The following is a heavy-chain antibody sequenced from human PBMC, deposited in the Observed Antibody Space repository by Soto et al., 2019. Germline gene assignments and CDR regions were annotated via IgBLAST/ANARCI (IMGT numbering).Heavy chain of an antibody. V-gene: IGHV4-59*01. D-gene: IGHD3-3*01. J-gene: IGHJ5*02. CDR2: IYYSGST. CDR1: GGSISSYY. CDR3: ARLYYDFWSGYFNWFDP. Sequence: SETLSLTCTVSGGSISSYYWSWIRQPPGKGLEWIGYIYYSGSTNYNPSPKSRVTISVDTSKNQFSLKLSSVTAADTAVYYCARLYYDFWSGYFNWFDPWGQGTLVTVSS.